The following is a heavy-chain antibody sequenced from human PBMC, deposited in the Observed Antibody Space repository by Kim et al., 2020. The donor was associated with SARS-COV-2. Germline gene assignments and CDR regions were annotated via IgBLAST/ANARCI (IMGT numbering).Heavy chain of an antibody. CDR3: ASLSTRYVGDNFDY. J-gene: IGHJ4*02. D-gene: IGHD3-16*01. V-gene: IGHV3-74*01. CDR2: VNSDGSST. CDR1: GFTFSSYW. Sequence: GGSLRLSCVASGFTFSSYWMHWVRQAPGKGLVWVSLVNSDGSSTSYADSVKGRFTISRDNARNTLYLQMNSLRAEDTAVYYCASLSTRYVGDNFDYWGQGTLVTVSS.